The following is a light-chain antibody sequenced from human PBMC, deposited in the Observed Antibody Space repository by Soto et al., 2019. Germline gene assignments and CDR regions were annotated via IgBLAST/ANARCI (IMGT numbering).Light chain of an antibody. CDR1: QGVSAN. CDR2: AAS. J-gene: IGKJ2*01. CDR3: QQSYKTPHT. V-gene: IGKV1-39*01. Sequence: DIQMTQSPSSLSASVGDRVTVTCRASQGVSANLLWYQQRHGRAPKLLIYAASNLIAGVPSRFSGSGSVTNFTLTINNLQPEDFATYYGQQSYKTPHTFGPGTKLESK.